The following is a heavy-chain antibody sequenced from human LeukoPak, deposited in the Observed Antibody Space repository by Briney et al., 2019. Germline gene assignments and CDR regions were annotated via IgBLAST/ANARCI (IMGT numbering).Heavy chain of an antibody. J-gene: IGHJ6*02. CDR3: AKDRTIIASDGMDV. D-gene: IGHD3-22*01. V-gene: IGHV3-9*01. CDR1: GFTFDDYA. Sequence: PGGSLRLSCAASGFTFDDYAMHWVRHAPGKGLEWVSGISWNSGSIGYADSVNGRFTISRDNAKNSLYLQMNSLRAEDAALYYCAKDRTIIASDGMDVWGQGTTVTVSS. CDR2: ISWNSGSI.